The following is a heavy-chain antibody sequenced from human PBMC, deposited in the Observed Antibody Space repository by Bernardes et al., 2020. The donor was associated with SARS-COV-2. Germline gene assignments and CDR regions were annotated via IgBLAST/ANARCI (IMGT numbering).Heavy chain of an antibody. V-gene: IGHV1-18*01. J-gene: IGHJ4*02. D-gene: IGHD3-16*01. Sequence: ASVKASCKASGYSFPSYGIVWVRQAPGQGLEWMGWISAYNGNIEYAQKFQGRVTMTTDTSANTGYMDLRSLRSDDTAVYYCARESTPGLRAIGYWGQGTLVTVSS. CDR2: ISAYNGNI. CDR1: GYSFPSYG. CDR3: ARESTPGLRAIGY.